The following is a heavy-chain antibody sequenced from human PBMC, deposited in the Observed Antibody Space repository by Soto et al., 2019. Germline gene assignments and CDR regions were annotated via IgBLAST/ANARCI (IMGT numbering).Heavy chain of an antibody. Sequence: PSDTLSLTCAVYGGSFSGYYWSWILQPPGKGLEWIGEINHSGSTNYNPSLKSRVTISVDTSKNQFSLKLSSVTAADTAVYYCARGLLCGGSCSNDYWGQGTLVTVSS. V-gene: IGHV4-34*01. CDR2: INHSGST. J-gene: IGHJ4*02. CDR1: GGSFSGYY. CDR3: ARGLLCGGSCSNDY. D-gene: IGHD2-15*01.